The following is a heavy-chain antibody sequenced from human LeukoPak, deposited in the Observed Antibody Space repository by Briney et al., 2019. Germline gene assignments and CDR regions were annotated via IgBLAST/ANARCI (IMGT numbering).Heavy chain of an antibody. J-gene: IGHJ3*02. CDR3: ARISSISFDI. Sequence: SETLSLTCAVYGGSFSGYYWSWIREPPGKGLEWIGEIKHSGSTNYNPSLKSRVTISINPPKNQFSLKLSSVTAADTPVYYCARISSISFDIWGQGTLVTVSS. V-gene: IGHV4-34*01. CDR2: IKHSGST. CDR1: GGSFSGYY. D-gene: IGHD6-6*01.